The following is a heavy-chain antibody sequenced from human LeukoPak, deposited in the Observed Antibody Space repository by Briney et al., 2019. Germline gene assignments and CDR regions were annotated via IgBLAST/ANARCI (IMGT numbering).Heavy chain of an antibody. D-gene: IGHD1-26*01. V-gene: IGHV4-31*03. J-gene: IGHJ4*02. CDR1: GGSISSGGYY. CDR3: ARGTRMPLGGIDY. CDR2: IYYSGST. Sequence: PSETLSLTCTVSGGSISSGGYYWSWIRQHPGKGLEWIGYIYYSGSTYYNPSLKSRVTISVDTSKHQFSLKLSSVTAADTAVYYCARGTRMPLGGIDYWGQGTLVTVSS.